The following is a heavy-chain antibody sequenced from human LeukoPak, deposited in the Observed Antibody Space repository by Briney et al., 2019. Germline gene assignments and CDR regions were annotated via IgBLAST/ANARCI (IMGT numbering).Heavy chain of an antibody. Sequence: GASVKVSCKASGYTFTGYYMHWVRQAPGQGLEWMGWINPNSGGTNYAQKFQGRVTMTRDTSISTAYMELSRLRSDDTAVYYCARGRYYDTTHSSPFDFWGQGTLVTVSS. J-gene: IGHJ4*02. V-gene: IGHV1-2*02. CDR3: ARGRYYDTTHSSPFDF. D-gene: IGHD3-22*01. CDR1: GYTFTGYY. CDR2: INPNSGGT.